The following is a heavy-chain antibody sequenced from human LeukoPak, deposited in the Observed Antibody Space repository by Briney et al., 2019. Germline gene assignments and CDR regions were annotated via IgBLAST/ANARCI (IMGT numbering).Heavy chain of an antibody. V-gene: IGHV3-33*06. CDR3: AKGSVSYYFDY. CDR2: IWYDGSNK. J-gene: IGHJ4*02. Sequence: QPGRSLRLSCVASGFTFSSYGMHWVRQAPGKGLEWVAVIWYDGSNKYYADSVKGRFTISKDNSKNTLYLQMNSLRAEDTAVYYCAKGSVSYYFDYWGQGTLVTVSS. D-gene: IGHD5/OR15-5a*01. CDR1: GFTFSSYG.